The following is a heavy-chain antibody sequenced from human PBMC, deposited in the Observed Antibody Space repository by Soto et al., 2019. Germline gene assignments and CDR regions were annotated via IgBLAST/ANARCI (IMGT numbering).Heavy chain of an antibody. CDR3: ARGRSSSSWYFYYYMDV. CDR1: GYTFTSYD. D-gene: IGHD6-13*01. J-gene: IGHJ6*03. CDR2: MNPNSGNT. V-gene: IGHV1-8*01. Sequence: GASVKVSCKASGYTFTSYDINWVRQATGQGLEWMGWMNPNSGNTGYAQKFQGRVTMTRNTSISTAYMELSSLRSEDTAVYYCARGRSSSSWYFYYYMDVWGKGTTVTVSS.